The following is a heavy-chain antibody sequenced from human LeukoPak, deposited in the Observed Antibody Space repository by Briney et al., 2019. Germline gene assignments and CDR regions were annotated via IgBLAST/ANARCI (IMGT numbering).Heavy chain of an antibody. J-gene: IGHJ5*02. CDR1: GGSISSYY. CDR3: AKIWGSSGWSGSNWFDP. CDR2: IYYSGST. Sequence: SETLSLTCTVSGGSISSYYWSWIRQPPGKGLEWIGYIYYSGSTNYNPSLKSRVTISVDTSKNQFSLKLSSVTAADTAVYYCAKIWGSSGWSGSNWFDPWGQGTLVTVSS. D-gene: IGHD6-19*01. V-gene: IGHV4-59*01.